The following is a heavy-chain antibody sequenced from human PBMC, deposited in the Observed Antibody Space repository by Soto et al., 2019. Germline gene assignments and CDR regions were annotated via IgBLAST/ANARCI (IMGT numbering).Heavy chain of an antibody. Sequence: PSETLSLTCAVSGDSINNSYWSWIRQPPGKRLEWIGNIYYTGTTTYNPSLESRVTMSVDTSKNQFSLKLNSVDAADTAVYYCARDSGYGSGASVNHYLDYWGHGTLVTVSS. J-gene: IGHJ4*01. D-gene: IGHD3-10*01. CDR1: GDSINNSY. CDR3: ARDSGYGSGASVNHYLDY. CDR2: IYYTGTT. V-gene: IGHV4-59*01.